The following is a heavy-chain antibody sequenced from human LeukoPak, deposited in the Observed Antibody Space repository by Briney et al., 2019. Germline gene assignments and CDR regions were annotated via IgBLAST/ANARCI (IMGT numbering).Heavy chain of an antibody. CDR2: FYTSGIT. CDR1: GYSVRSFY. J-gene: IGHJ3*02. V-gene: IGHV4-4*07. CDR3: ARGAYSFDT. D-gene: IGHD2-21*01. Sequence: SETLSLTCTVSGYSVRSFYWNWIGQSADKGLEWIGRFYTSGITKYNPSLQSRVAMSVDTSKNQFSLNLTSVTAADTAVYFCARGAYSFDTWGQGTMVTVSS.